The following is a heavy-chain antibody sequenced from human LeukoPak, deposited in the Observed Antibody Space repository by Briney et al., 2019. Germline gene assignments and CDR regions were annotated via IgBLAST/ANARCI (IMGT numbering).Heavy chain of an antibody. CDR3: ASGISFDY. CDR1: GGSISGYY. Sequence: PSETLSLTCAVYGGSISGYYWSWIRQPPGKGLEWIGEINHSGSTNYNPSLKSRVTISVDTSNNQFSLKLSSVTAADTAVYYCASGISFDYWGQGTLVTVSS. D-gene: IGHD2/OR15-2a*01. J-gene: IGHJ4*02. V-gene: IGHV4-34*01. CDR2: INHSGST.